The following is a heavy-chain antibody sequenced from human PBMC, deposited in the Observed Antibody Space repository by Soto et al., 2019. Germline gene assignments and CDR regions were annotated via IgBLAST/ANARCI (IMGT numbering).Heavy chain of an antibody. CDR3: ARDPNYDFWSGYRNKEGAYGMDV. V-gene: IGHV3-48*03. Sequence: GGSLRLSCAASGFAFSGFEMNWVRQAPGRGLEWVSYISSGASNMYYADSVKGRFTISRDNAQSSLYLQMNSLRVEDTAVYYCARDPNYDFWSGYRNKEGAYGMDVWGQGTTVTVSS. D-gene: IGHD3-3*01. CDR2: ISSGASNM. J-gene: IGHJ6*02. CDR1: GFAFSGFE.